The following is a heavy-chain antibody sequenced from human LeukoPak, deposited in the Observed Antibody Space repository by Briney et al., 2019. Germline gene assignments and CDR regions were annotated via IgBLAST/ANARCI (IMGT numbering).Heavy chain of an antibody. CDR2: MNPNSGNT. CDR1: GYTFTSYD. D-gene: IGHD3-3*01. CDR3: ARVQGFWLRPYFDY. Sequence: ASVKVSCKASGYTFTSYDISWVRQATGQGLEWMGWMNPNSGNTGYAQKFQGRVTMTRNTSISTAYMELSSLRSEDTAVYYCARVQGFWLRPYFDYWGQGTLVTVSS. J-gene: IGHJ4*02. V-gene: IGHV1-8*01.